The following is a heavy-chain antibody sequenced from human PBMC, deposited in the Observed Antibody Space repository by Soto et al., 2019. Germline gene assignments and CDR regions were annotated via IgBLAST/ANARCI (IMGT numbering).Heavy chain of an antibody. CDR3: ARGSSSSGYVY. V-gene: IGHV3-7*05. D-gene: IGHD6-19*01. J-gene: IGHJ4*02. CDR1: GFTLGSDG. CDR2: IKQDGSEK. Sequence: PGGSLRLSCAASGFTLGSDGMSWVGQAPEKGLEWVANIKQDGSEKYYVDSVKGRFTISRDNAKNSLYLQMNSLRAEDTAVYHCARGSSSSGYVYWGQGTLVTVSS.